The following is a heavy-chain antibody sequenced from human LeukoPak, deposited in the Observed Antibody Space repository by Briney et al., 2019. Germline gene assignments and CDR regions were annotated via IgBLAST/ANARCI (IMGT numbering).Heavy chain of an antibody. Sequence: PGRSLRLSCAASGFTFSSYAMHWVRQAPGKGLEWVAVISYDGSNKYYADSVKGRFTISRDNSKNTLYLQMNSLRAEDTAVYYCARALGYCSSTSCYALSYWGQGTLVTVSS. J-gene: IGHJ4*02. V-gene: IGHV3-30*04. CDR1: GFTFSSYA. CDR2: ISYDGSNK. D-gene: IGHD2-2*01. CDR3: ARALGYCSSTSCYALSY.